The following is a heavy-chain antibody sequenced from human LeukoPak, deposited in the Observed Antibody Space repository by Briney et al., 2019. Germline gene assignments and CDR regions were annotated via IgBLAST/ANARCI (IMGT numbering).Heavy chain of an antibody. CDR3: ARHDYSNLFPFDY. J-gene: IGHJ4*02. CDR1: GDSISSHY. CDR2: IHTSGST. D-gene: IGHD4-11*01. Sequence: SETLSLTCTVSGDSISSHYWGWLRQPAGKGLEWIGRIHTSGSTTYNPSLKSRVIMSVDTSKNQISLKLSSVTAADTAVYYCARHDYSNLFPFDYWGQGTLVTVSS. V-gene: IGHV4-4*07.